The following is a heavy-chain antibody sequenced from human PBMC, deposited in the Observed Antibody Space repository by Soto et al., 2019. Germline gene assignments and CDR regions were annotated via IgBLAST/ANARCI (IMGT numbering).Heavy chain of an antibody. J-gene: IGHJ6*02. Sequence: PGGSLRLSCAASGFAFDIYSMTLVRQAPGKGLDWVSSISISGSYIYYADSAKGRFTISRDNTKKSLYLQMNTLRADDTAVYYCAREETAWPLAYGLEVWGQGTTVAVSS. V-gene: IGHV3-21*01. CDR2: ISISGSYI. D-gene: IGHD2-21*02. CDR3: AREETAWPLAYGLEV. CDR1: GFAFDIYS.